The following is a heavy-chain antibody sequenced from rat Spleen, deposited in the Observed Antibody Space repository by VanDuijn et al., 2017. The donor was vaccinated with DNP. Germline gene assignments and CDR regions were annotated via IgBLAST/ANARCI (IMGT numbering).Heavy chain of an antibody. J-gene: IGHJ2*01. CDR1: GFSVTRYT. CDR2: IWSGGNT. CDR3: VRGDWAH. D-gene: IGHD4-6*01. V-gene: IGHV2-30*01. Sequence: QVHLKESGPGLVQASKTLSLTCTVSGFSVTRYTVHWVRQPTGKGLEWLGIIWSGGNTDYNSALKSRLSISRDSSKSQVFLERNSLQTEDMATYYCVRGDWAHWGQGVMVTVSS.